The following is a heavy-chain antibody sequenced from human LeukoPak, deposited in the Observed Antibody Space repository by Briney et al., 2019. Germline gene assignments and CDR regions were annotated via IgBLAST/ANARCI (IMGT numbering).Heavy chain of an antibody. D-gene: IGHD6-19*01. Sequence: SETLSLTCTVLGGSVSSYYWSWIRQTAGRGLEWIGRIYTSGSTDYSPSLRSRVTISVDKSKNQLSLKLNSVTAADTAVYYCASSAAVGGVKWFDPWGQGTLVTVSS. J-gene: IGHJ5*02. CDR1: GGSVSSYY. CDR3: ASSAAVGGVKWFDP. CDR2: IYTSGST. V-gene: IGHV4-4*07.